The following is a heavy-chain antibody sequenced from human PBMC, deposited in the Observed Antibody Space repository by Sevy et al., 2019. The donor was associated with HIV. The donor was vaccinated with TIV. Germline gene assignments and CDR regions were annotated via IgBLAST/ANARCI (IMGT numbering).Heavy chain of an antibody. CDR2: VKSKTDGRTT. CDR3: SSIPDP. Sequence: GGSLRLSCAASGFSFSEAWMSWVRQAPGKGLEWVGRVKSKTDGRTTDYAEPVKGRFTISRDDSKNMVYLQMNSLKTDDTAVYYCSSIPDPWGQGTLVTVSS. V-gene: IGHV3-15*01. J-gene: IGHJ5*02. D-gene: IGHD2-21*01. CDR1: GFSFSEAW.